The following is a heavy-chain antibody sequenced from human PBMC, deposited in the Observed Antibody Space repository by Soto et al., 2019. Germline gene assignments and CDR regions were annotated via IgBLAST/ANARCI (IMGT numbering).Heavy chain of an antibody. CDR1: GFTFSSYG. V-gene: IGHV3-33*01. J-gene: IGHJ6*02. Sequence: HPGGSLRLSCAASGFTFSSYGMHWVRQAPGKGLEWVAVIWYDGSNKYYADSVKGRFTISRDNSKNTLYLQMNSLRAEDTAVYYCAREGISRVLRFLEWSPPSDIYGMDVWGQGTTVTVSS. CDR3: AREGISRVLRFLEWSPPSDIYGMDV. D-gene: IGHD3-3*01. CDR2: IWYDGSNK.